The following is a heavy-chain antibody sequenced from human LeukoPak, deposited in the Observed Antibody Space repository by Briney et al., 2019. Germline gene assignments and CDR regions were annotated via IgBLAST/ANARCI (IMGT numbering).Heavy chain of an antibody. D-gene: IGHD5/OR15-5a*01. J-gene: IGHJ3*02. CDR1: RFTFSSHN. V-gene: IGHV3-21*01. Sequence: PGGSLRLSCAASRFTFSSHNMNWVRQAPMKGLEWVPSIGTDGSYIYYADSVQGRFTISRDNAKNSLYLQMNSLTAEDTAVYYCEKRIRTGDSVCAFDIWGQGTMVTVSS. CDR2: IGTDGSYI. CDR3: EKRIRTGDSVCAFDI.